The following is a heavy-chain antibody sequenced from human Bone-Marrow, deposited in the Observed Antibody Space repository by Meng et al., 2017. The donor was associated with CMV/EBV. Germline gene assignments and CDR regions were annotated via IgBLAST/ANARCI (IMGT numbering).Heavy chain of an antibody. J-gene: IGHJ4*02. CDR1: GFSVSSSY. CDR2: IYAAGRT. V-gene: IGHV3-53*01. D-gene: IGHD1-26*01. CDR3: ARSSRSGSYPHYFDY. Sequence: GESLKISCAASGFSVSSSYMSWVRQAPGKGLEWVSVIYAAGRTYYADSVKGRFTISRDNSKNMVYLLMDSLTDEDTAVFYCARSSRSGSYPHYFDYWGQGTPVTVSS.